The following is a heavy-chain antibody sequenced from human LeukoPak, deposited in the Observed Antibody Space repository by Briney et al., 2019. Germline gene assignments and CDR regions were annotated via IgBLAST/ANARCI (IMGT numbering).Heavy chain of an antibody. D-gene: IGHD5-24*01. Sequence: GGSLRLSCRVSGFRFGAYAMTWVRQPPGKGLEWVSTISGSGSNTYYADSVKGRFTISRDNSETTLYLQMDNLRVEDTGVYYCARDRGYTRTNTDGYPVFDLWGQGTLVTVSS. J-gene: IGHJ4*03. CDR3: ARDRGYTRTNTDGYPVFDL. CDR1: GFRFGAYA. V-gene: IGHV3-23*01. CDR2: ISGSGSNT.